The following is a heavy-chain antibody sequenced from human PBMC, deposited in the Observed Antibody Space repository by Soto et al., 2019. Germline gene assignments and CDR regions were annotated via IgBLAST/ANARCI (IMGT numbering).Heavy chain of an antibody. CDR2: IYGGTST. D-gene: IGHD5-18*01. Sequence: EVQLVESGGGLIQPGGSLRLSCAASGFTVSSNYMIWVRQAPGKGLEYVSVIYGGTSTYYADSVKGRFTISRDTSKNTLYLQMNSLRADDTALYYCARVRGYSYTFDYWGQGTLVTVSS. CDR1: GFTVSSNY. CDR3: ARVRGYSYTFDY. J-gene: IGHJ4*02. V-gene: IGHV3-53*01.